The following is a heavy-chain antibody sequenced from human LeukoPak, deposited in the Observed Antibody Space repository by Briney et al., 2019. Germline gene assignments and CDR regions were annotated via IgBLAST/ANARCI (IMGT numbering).Heavy chain of an antibody. J-gene: IGHJ4*02. D-gene: IGHD3-16*02. CDR1: GVSISSSNSY. Sequence: SETLSLTCTVSGVSISSSNSYWGWVRQPPGKGLEWIGSIYYSGNTYYNASLKSQVSISIDTSKNQFSLKLSSVTAADTAVYYCARDRQTFYDYVGGNYRFYFDYWGQGTLVTVSS. CDR2: IYYSGNT. V-gene: IGHV4-39*07. CDR3: ARDRQTFYDYVGGNYRFYFDY.